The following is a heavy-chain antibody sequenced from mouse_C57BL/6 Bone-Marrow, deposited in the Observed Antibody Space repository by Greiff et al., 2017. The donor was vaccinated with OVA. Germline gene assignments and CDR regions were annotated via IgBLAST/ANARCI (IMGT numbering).Heavy chain of an antibody. V-gene: IGHV1-15*01. CDR1: GYTFTDYE. J-gene: IGHJ4*01. Sequence: VQLQQSGAELVRPGASVTLSCKASGYTFTDYEMHWVKQTPVHGLEWVGAIDPETGGPAYNQKFKGKAILTADKSSSTAYMELRSLTSEDSAVYYCTRGYSNDYAMDYWGQGTSVTVSS. D-gene: IGHD2-5*01. CDR3: TRGYSNDYAMDY. CDR2: IDPETGGP.